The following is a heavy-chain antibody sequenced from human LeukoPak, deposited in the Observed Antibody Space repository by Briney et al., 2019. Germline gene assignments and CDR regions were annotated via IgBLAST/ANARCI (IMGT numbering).Heavy chain of an antibody. Sequence: GGSLRLSCAASGFAFSSFAMSWVRQAPGKGLEWVSAMSGSDGRTYYADSVKGRFTISRDNSKNTLYLQMNSLRAEDTAVYYCAKGYYGSGSYPTLDNWGQGTLVTVSS. D-gene: IGHD3-10*01. J-gene: IGHJ4*02. CDR1: GFAFSSFA. CDR2: MSGSDGRT. CDR3: AKGYYGSGSYPTLDN. V-gene: IGHV3-23*01.